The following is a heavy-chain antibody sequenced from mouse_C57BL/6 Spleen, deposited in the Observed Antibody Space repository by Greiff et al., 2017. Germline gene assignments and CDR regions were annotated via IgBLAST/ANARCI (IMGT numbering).Heavy chain of an antibody. CDR2: INSGSGGT. J-gene: IGHJ4*01. Sequence: QVQLQQSGAELVRPGTSVKVSCKASGYAFPNYLIEWVKQRPGQGLEWIGVINSGSGGTNYNEKFKGKATMTADKSSSTAYRQLSSLTSEDSASYLCARTGRPSDMDYWGQGTSGTVSS. CDR3: ARTGRPSDMDY. CDR1: GYAFPNYL. V-gene: IGHV1-54*01.